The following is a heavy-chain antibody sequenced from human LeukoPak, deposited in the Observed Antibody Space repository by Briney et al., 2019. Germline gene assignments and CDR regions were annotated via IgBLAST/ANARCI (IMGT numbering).Heavy chain of an antibody. D-gene: IGHD2-2*02. V-gene: IGHV3-30*18. CDR3: AKIIVVLPSTISNPYYFDY. CDR2: TSRDEKTK. Sequence: PGGSLRLSCAASGFSFNTYGMHWVRQAPSKGLEWLAVTSRDEKTKFYADSIKGRFTISRDNSKNTLYLQMNGLRTEDTAVYYCAKIIVVLPSTISNPYYFDYWGQGTLVTVSS. CDR1: GFSFNTYG. J-gene: IGHJ4*02.